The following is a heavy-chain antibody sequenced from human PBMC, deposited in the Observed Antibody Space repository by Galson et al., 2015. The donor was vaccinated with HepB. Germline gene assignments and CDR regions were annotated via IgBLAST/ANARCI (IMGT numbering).Heavy chain of an antibody. D-gene: IGHD1-7*01. CDR2: ISGSGGST. CDR1: GFTFSSYA. Sequence: SLRLSCAASGFTFSSYAMSWVRQAPGKGLEWVSAISGSGGSTYYADSVKGRFTISRDNSKNTLYLQMNSLRAEDTAVYYCAKGRGNWNYFDPWGQGTLVTVSS. V-gene: IGHV3-23*01. CDR3: AKGRGNWNYFDP. J-gene: IGHJ5*02.